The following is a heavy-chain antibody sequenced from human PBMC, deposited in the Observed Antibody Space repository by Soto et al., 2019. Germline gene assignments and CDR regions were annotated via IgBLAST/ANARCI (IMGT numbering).Heavy chain of an antibody. CDR3: ASRPYSSGWSKGRAMSDYFDY. Sequence: QVQLVQSGAEVKKPGSSVKVSCKASGGTFSSYAISWVRQAPGQGLEWMGEIIPIFGTANYAQKFQGRVTITADESTSTAYMELSSLRSEDTAVYYCASRPYSSGWSKGRAMSDYFDYWGQGTLVTVSS. CDR2: IIPIFGTA. CDR1: GGTFSSYA. V-gene: IGHV1-69*01. D-gene: IGHD6-19*01. J-gene: IGHJ4*02.